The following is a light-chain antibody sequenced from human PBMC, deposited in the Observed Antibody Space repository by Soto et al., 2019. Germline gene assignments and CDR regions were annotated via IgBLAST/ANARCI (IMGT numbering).Light chain of an antibody. Sequence: IVLTQSPGTLSLSPGERATLSCRASQSLTNSFIAWYQQKPGQAPRLLIYDTSSRATGIPDRFSGSGSGTDFTLTISRLEPEDFAVYYCQQYGSSPRTFGQGTRLEIK. CDR2: DTS. J-gene: IGKJ5*01. CDR3: QQYGSSPRT. V-gene: IGKV3-20*01. CDR1: QSLTNSF.